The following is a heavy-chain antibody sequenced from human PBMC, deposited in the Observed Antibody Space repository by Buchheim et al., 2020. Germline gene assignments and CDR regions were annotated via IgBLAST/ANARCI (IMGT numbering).Heavy chain of an antibody. Sequence: QVQLVESGGGVVQPGRSLRLSCAASGFAFSSYAMHWVRQAPGKGLEWVTVISYDGSNKYYADSVKGRFTISRDNFKKQLYLQMNSLRAEDTAVYYCVRYYGDYSLDYWGQGTL. CDR2: ISYDGSNK. V-gene: IGHV3-30-3*01. CDR3: VRYYGDYSLDY. D-gene: IGHD4-17*01. J-gene: IGHJ4*02. CDR1: GFAFSSYA.